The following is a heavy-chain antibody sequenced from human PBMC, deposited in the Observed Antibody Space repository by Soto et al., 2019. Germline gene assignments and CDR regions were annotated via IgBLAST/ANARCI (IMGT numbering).Heavy chain of an antibody. CDR1: GFTFDDYA. CDR3: AKDLRYYYDSSGYQGYYGMDV. Sequence: GGSLRLSCAASGFTFDDYAMHWVRQAPGKGLEWVSGISWNSGSIGYADSVKGRFTISRDNAKNSLYLQMNSLRAEDTALYYCAKDLRYYYDSSGYQGYYGMDVWGQGATVTVS. V-gene: IGHV3-9*01. J-gene: IGHJ6*02. CDR2: ISWNSGSI. D-gene: IGHD3-22*01.